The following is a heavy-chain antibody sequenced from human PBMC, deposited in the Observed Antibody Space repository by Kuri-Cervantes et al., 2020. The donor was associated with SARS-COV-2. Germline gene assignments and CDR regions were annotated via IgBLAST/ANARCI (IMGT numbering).Heavy chain of an antibody. D-gene: IGHD6-13*01. CDR1: GGSIGSSNW. J-gene: IGHJ4*02. Sequence: GSLRLSCAVSGGSIGSSNWWSWVRQPPGKGLEWIGEIYHSGSTNYNPSLKSRVTMSVDKSKNQFSLKLSSVTAADTAVYYCARQYSSSWYGEGQFDYWGQGTLVTVSS. CDR2: IYHSGST. CDR3: ARQYSSSWYGEGQFDY. V-gene: IGHV4-4*02.